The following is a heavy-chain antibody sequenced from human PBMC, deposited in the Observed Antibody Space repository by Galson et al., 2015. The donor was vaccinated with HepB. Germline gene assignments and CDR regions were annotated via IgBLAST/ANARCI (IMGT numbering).Heavy chain of an antibody. CDR3: ARYPGNDAYSDY. V-gene: IGHV3-7*01. CDR2: IKQDGSVE. J-gene: IGHJ4*02. Sequence: SLRLSCAASGLAFSNYWMSWVRQAPGKGLEWVANIKQDGSVENYVDSVKGRFTISRDNAKNSLYLQMNSLRGDDTAVYFCARYPGNDAYSDYWGQGTLVTVSS. D-gene: IGHD3-16*01. CDR1: GLAFSNYW.